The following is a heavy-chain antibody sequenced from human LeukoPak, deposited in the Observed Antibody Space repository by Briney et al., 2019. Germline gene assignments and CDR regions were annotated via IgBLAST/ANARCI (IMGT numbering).Heavy chain of an antibody. V-gene: IGHV4-38-2*02. CDR3: ARDPPLDRVVVISEDI. CDR1: GYSISSGYY. Sequence: PSETLSLTCTVSGYSISSGYYWGWIRQPPGKGLEWIGSIYHSGSTYYNPSLKSRVTISVDTSKNQFSLKLSSVTAADTAVYYCARDPPLDRVVVISEDIWGQGTMVTVSS. CDR2: IYHSGST. J-gene: IGHJ3*02. D-gene: IGHD3-22*01.